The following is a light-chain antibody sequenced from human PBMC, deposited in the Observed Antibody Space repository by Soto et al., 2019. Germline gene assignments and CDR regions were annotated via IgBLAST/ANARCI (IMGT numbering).Light chain of an antibody. J-gene: IGLJ1*01. CDR3: TSYTSSFTHL. CDR2: EVS. CDR1: SSDVGGYNY. Sequence: SVLTQPATASGSPGQSITISCTETSSDVGGYNYVSWYQQHPGKAPKLMIFEVSNRPSGVSNRFSGSKSGNTASLTISGLQTEDEADYYCTSYTSSFTHLFGTGTKVTVL. V-gene: IGLV2-14*01.